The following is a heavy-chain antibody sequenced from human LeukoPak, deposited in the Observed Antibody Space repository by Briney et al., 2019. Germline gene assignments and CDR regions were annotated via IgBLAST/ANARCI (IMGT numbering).Heavy chain of an antibody. V-gene: IGHV1-2*02. CDR2: IYPNSGGT. D-gene: IGHD3-9*01. CDR3: AREGVLRYFDWLPTDAFDI. Sequence: GASVKVSCKASGYTFTGYYMHWVRQAPGQGLEWMGWIYPNSGGTNYAQKFQGRVTMTRDTSISTAYMELSRLRSDDTAVYYCAREGVLRYFDWLPTDAFDIWGQGTMVTVSS. J-gene: IGHJ3*02. CDR1: GYTFTGYY.